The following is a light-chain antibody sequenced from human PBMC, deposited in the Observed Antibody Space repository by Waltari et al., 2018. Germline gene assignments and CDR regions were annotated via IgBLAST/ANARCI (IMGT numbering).Light chain of an antibody. CDR1: QSIGSW. V-gene: IGKV1-5*03. Sequence: DIQMTQSPSTLSASVGARVTITCRASQSIGSWVAWYQQKPGKAPKLLIYEATSLESGVPSRFSASVSGTEFTLTISSLQPDDFATYYCQRYNSYPITFGPGTKVDI. J-gene: IGKJ3*01. CDR3: QRYNSYPIT. CDR2: EAT.